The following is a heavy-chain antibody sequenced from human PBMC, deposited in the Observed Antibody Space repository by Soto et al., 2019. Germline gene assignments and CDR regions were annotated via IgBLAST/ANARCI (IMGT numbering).Heavy chain of an antibody. V-gene: IGHV4-31*03. Sequence: SETLSLTCTVSGGSISSGGHCWSWIRQHPGKGLEWIGHIYYSGSTYSNPSLKSRVTISVDTSKNQFSLKLSSVTAADTAVYYCASERLAVLRSVLDYWGQGTLVTVSS. J-gene: IGHJ4*02. CDR2: IYYSGST. D-gene: IGHD2-8*02. CDR1: GGSISSGGHC. CDR3: ASERLAVLRSVLDY.